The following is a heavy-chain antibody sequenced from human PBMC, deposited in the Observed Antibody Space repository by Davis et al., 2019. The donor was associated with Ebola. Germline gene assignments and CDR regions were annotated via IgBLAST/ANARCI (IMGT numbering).Heavy chain of an antibody. D-gene: IGHD6-19*01. CDR1: GFTFSSYG. Sequence: HTGGSLRLSCAASGFTFSSYGMHWVRQAPGKGLVWVSRINSDGSSTSYADSVKGRFTISRENSKNTLYLQMNSLRVEDTAIYYCAKDTSNVWFDVWGQGTMVTVSS. V-gene: IGHV3-74*01. CDR2: INSDGSST. CDR3: AKDTSNVWFDV. J-gene: IGHJ3*01.